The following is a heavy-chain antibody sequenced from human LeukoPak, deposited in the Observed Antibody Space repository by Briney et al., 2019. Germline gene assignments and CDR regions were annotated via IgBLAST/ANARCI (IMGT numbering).Heavy chain of an antibody. CDR3: AREGNVLRYFDWLPRSPAFDY. J-gene: IGHJ4*02. V-gene: IGHV4-39*02. CDR1: GGSISSSSYY. CDR2: IYYSGST. Sequence: SETLSLTCTVSGGSISSSSYYWGCIRQPPGKGLEWIGSIYYSGSTYYNPSLKSRVTISVDTSKNQFSLKLSSVTAADTAVYYCAREGNVLRYFDWLPRSPAFDYWGQGTLVTVSS. D-gene: IGHD3-9*01.